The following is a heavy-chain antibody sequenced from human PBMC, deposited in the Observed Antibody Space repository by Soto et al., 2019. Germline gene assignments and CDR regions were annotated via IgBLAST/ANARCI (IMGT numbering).Heavy chain of an antibody. CDR3: AKGGRQWLVTSDFNY. J-gene: IGHJ4*02. Sequence: VQLVESGGGVVQPGRSLRLSCAASGFTFSDYAMHWVCQAPGKGLEWVAVVSHDGRNTHYADSVKGRFTISRDSSKNTFSLEMTSLRAEDTAVYYCAKGGRQWLVTSDFNYWGQGALVTVSS. CDR2: VSHDGRNT. D-gene: IGHD6-19*01. CDR1: GFTFSDYA. V-gene: IGHV3-30*18.